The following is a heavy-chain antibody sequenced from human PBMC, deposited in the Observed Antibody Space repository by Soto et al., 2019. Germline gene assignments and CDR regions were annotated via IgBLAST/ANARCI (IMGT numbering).Heavy chain of an antibody. D-gene: IGHD6-19*01. V-gene: IGHV4-59*01. Sequence: SETLSLTCTVSGGSISSYYWSWIRQPPGKGLEWIGYIYYSGSTNYNPSLKSRVTISVDTSKNQFSLKLSSVTAADTAVYYCGRHAYSSVDYWGPGTLVTVSS. CDR1: GGSISSYY. J-gene: IGHJ4*02. CDR2: IYYSGST. CDR3: GRHAYSSVDY.